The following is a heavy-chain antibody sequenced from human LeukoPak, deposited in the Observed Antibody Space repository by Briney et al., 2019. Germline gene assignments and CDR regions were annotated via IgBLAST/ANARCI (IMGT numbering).Heavy chain of an antibody. CDR3: TRHAHTGTFDY. CDR1: GFTFSGSA. D-gene: IGHD4-17*01. Sequence: GGSLRLSCAASGFTFSGSAMHWVRQASGKGREWVGRIRSKANSYATAYAASVKGKFTISRDDSKNTAYLQMNSLKTEDTAVYYCTRHAHTGTFDYWDQGTLVTVSS. J-gene: IGHJ4*02. V-gene: IGHV3-73*01. CDR2: IRSKANSYAT.